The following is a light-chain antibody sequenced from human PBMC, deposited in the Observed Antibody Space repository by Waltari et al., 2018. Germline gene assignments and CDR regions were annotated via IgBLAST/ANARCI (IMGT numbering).Light chain of an antibody. V-gene: IGLV1-40*01. Sequence: QSVLTQPPSVSGAPGQRVTISCTGSSSNIGSFAVHRYQHLPGTAPKLLIYGNSNRPSGVPDRFSGSKSGTSASLAVSGLQAEDEADYFCQSYDSGLSGYVFGFGTKVTVL. J-gene: IGLJ1*01. CDR1: SSNIGSFA. CDR3: QSYDSGLSGYV. CDR2: GNS.